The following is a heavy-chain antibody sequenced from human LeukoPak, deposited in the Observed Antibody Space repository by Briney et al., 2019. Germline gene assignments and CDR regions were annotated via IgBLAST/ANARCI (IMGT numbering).Heavy chain of an antibody. CDR3: ARSGSLITIFATPPSYYLDY. V-gene: IGHV3-30-3*01. J-gene: IGHJ4*02. D-gene: IGHD3-3*01. CDR2: ISFDGSST. Sequence: GGSLRLSCAASGFTFSGYAMHWVRQAPGKGLEWVAVISFDGSSTYYADSVKGRFTISRDSSKNTLYLQMHSLRPEDTAAYYCARSGSLITIFATPPSYYLDYWGQGTVVTVSS. CDR1: GFTFSGYA.